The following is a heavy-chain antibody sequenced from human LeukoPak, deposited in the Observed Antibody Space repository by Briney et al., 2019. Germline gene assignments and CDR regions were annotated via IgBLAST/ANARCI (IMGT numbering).Heavy chain of an antibody. D-gene: IGHD5-12*01. CDR1: GFTFRTSA. V-gene: IGHV3-23*01. CDR3: AKEYSGYDFDY. J-gene: IGHJ4*02. CDR2: TSGSGGNT. Sequence: GGSLRLSCAASGFTFRTSAFSWVRQSPGKGLEWVAATSGSGGNTYYADSVKGRFTISRDNSKNTLYLQMNSLRAEDTAVYYCAKEYSGYDFDYWGQGTLVTVSS.